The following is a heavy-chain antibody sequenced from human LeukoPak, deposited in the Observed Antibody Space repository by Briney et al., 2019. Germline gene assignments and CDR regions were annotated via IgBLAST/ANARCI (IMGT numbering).Heavy chain of an antibody. CDR3: ARSVPYYDSSGYYYGFDY. D-gene: IGHD3-22*01. CDR1: GYTFTSYD. J-gene: IGHJ4*02. Sequence: ASVKVSCKASGYTFTSYDINWVRQATGQGLEWMGWMNPNSGNTGYAQKFQGRVTITRNTSISTAYMELSSLRSEDTAVYYCARSVPYYDSSGYYYGFDYWGQGTLVTVSS. V-gene: IGHV1-8*03. CDR2: MNPNSGNT.